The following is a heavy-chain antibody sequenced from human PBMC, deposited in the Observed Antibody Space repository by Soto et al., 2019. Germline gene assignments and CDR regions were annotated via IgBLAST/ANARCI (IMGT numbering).Heavy chain of an antibody. V-gene: IGHV3-23*01. CDR1: GFSFSSHA. J-gene: IGHJ4*02. CDR3: AQDLSEYCGSDCFPDY. CDR2: TSGNGGAT. Sequence: EVHLLESGGGLVQPGGSLRLSCVASGFSFSSHAMTWVRQAAGKGLEWVASTSGNGGATYHSDSVRGRFTISRDNSKNTLYLQMDSLRGEDTAVYYCAQDLSEYCGSDCFPDYWGQGALVTVSS. D-gene: IGHD2-21*02.